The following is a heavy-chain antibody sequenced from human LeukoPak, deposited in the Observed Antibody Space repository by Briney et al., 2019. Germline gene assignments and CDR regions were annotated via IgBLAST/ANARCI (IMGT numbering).Heavy chain of an antibody. J-gene: IGHJ6*03. Sequence: GASVKVSCKASGGTFSSYAISWVRQVPGQGLEWMGGIIPIFVTANYAQKFQGRVTITTDESTSTAYMELSSLRSEDTAVYYCARVVRNYSGSYNYYYYYMDVWGKGTTVTVSS. CDR1: GGTFSSYA. CDR2: IIPIFVTA. CDR3: ARVVRNYSGSYNYYYYYMDV. V-gene: IGHV1-69*05. D-gene: IGHD1-26*01.